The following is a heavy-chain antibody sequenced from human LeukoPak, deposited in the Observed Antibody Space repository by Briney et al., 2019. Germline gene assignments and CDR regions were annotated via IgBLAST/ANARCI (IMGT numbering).Heavy chain of an antibody. CDR1: GDSISSYY. D-gene: IGHD3-10*01. CDR3: ARDFKVTMVRGVRSDYYYGMDV. J-gene: IGHJ6*02. V-gene: IGHV4-4*07. Sequence: PSETLSLTCTVSGDSISSYYWSWIRQPAGKGLEWIGRIYTSGSTNYNPSLKSRVTMSVDTSKNQFSLKLSSVTAADTAVYYCARDFKVTMVRGVRSDYYYGMDVWGQGTTVTVSS. CDR2: IYTSGST.